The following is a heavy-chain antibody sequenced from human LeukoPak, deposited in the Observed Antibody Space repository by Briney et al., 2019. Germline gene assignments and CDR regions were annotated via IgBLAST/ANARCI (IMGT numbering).Heavy chain of an antibody. CDR2: IYTSGST. J-gene: IGHJ4*02. CDR1: GGSISSYY. V-gene: IGHV4-4*07. CDR3: ARSPRDENLFDY. D-gene: IGHD5-24*01. Sequence: KPSETLSLTCSVSGGSISSYYWSWIRQPAGKGLEWIGRIYTSGSTNYNPSLKSRVTMPVDTSKNQFSLRLSSVTAADTAVYYCARSPRDENLFDYWGQGTLVTVSS.